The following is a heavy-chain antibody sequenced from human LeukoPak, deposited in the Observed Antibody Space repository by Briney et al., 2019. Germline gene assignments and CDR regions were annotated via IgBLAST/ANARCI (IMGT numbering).Heavy chain of an antibody. Sequence: ASVKVSCKASGYTFTSYAMNWVRQAPGQGLGWMGWINPNSGGTNFAQKFQGRVTMTRDTSISTAYMELSRLRSGDTAVYNCARAGYSSSWEYYYYYYYMDVWGKGTTVTVSS. J-gene: IGHJ6*03. CDR1: GYTFTSYA. V-gene: IGHV1-2*02. CDR3: ARAGYSSSWEYYYYYYYMDV. CDR2: INPNSGGT. D-gene: IGHD6-6*01.